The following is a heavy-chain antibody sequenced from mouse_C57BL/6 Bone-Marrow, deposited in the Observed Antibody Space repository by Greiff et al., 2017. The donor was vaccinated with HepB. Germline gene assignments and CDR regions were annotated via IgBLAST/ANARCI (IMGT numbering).Heavy chain of an antibody. CDR1: GFSFNTYA. J-gene: IGHJ3*01. V-gene: IGHV10-1*01. CDR3: VRPGYDWFAY. CDR2: IRSKSNNYAT. D-gene: IGHD2-3*01. Sequence: VQLKESGGGLVQPKGSLKLSCAASGFSFNTYAMNWVRQAPGKGLEWVARIRSKSNNYATYYADSVKDRFTISRDDSESMLYLQMNNLKTEDTAMYYCVRPGYDWFAYWGQGTLVTVSA.